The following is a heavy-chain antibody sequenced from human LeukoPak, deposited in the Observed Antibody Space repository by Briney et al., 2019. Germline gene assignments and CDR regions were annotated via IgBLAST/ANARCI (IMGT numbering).Heavy chain of an antibody. CDR3: ARVQVGPLDY. J-gene: IGHJ4*02. CDR1: GGSISSYY. Sequence: SETLSLTCTVSGGSISSYYWSWIRQPPGKGLEWIGYIYYSGSTNYNPSLKSRVTISVDTSKNQFSLKLSSVTAADTAVYYCARVQVGPLDYWGQGTLVTVSS. CDR2: IYYSGST. V-gene: IGHV4-59*12.